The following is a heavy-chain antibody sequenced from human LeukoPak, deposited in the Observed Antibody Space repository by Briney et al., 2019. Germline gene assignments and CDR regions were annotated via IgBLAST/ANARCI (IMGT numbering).Heavy chain of an antibody. Sequence: GGSLRLSCAASGFTFSVYSMNWVRHAPGKGLEWISYMTSDSRTIYYADSVRGRFTISRDNAKQSLHLDLNSLRVDDTAVYYCARSTEWYADYWGQGAPVTVSS. CDR2: MTSDSRTI. J-gene: IGHJ4*02. D-gene: IGHD3-3*01. CDR3: ARSTEWYADY. CDR1: GFTFSVYS. V-gene: IGHV3-48*01.